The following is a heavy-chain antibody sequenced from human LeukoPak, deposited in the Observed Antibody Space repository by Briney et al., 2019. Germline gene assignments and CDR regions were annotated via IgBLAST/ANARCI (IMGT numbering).Heavy chain of an antibody. CDR3: ARSDGGSDEYYFDY. Sequence: HGESLKISCKGSGYSFSSYWIGWVRQVPGKGLEWMGIIYPGDSDTGYSPSFQGQVTISADKSISTAYLQWSSLKASDTAMYYCARSDGGSDEYYFDYWGQGTLVTVSS. CDR1: GYSFSSYW. J-gene: IGHJ4*02. D-gene: IGHD2-15*01. V-gene: IGHV5-51*01. CDR2: IYPGDSDT.